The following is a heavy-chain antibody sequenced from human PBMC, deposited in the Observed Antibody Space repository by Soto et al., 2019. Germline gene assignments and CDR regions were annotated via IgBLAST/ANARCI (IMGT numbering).Heavy chain of an antibody. V-gene: IGHV4-59*01. Sequence: PSETLSITCTVSGGSISSYYWRWIRQPSGKGLECIGYIYYSGSTNYIPSLMIRDTISVYTSMSQFSLKLNSVTAAETAVYYCARGYRSLDYWGQGTLVTVSS. CDR2: IYYSGST. J-gene: IGHJ4*02. D-gene: IGHD4-4*01. CDR1: GGSISSYY. CDR3: ARGYRSLDY.